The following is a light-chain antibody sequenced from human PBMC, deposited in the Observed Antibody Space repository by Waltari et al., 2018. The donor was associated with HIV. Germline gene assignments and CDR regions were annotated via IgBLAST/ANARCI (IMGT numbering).Light chain of an antibody. J-gene: IGLJ2*01. Sequence: QSALTQPASVSGSPGQSITISCTGTSTDVGSYNLVSWYQQRPGKAPKVIISEVSKRSSWVPNRFSGSTSGNTASLTVSGLQADDEAEYFCSFYGGSNILVFGGGTKLTVL. CDR3: SFYGGSNILV. CDR1: STDVGSYNL. CDR2: EVS. V-gene: IGLV2-23*02.